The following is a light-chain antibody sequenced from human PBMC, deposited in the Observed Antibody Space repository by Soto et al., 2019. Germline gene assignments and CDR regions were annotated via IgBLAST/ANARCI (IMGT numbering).Light chain of an antibody. J-gene: IGKJ1*01. Sequence: AIQLTQSPASLSASAGDRVTISCRASQGIGNALGWYQQKPGQPPKVLIYGASNLQSGVPPRFSGSGSGTDFNLAISSLQPEDSATYYCLQDSNYPWTCGKGTKVEIK. CDR2: GAS. CDR1: QGIGNA. V-gene: IGKV1-6*01. CDR3: LQDSNYPWT.